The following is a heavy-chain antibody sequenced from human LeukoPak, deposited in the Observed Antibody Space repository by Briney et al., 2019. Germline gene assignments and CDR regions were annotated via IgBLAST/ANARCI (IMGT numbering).Heavy chain of an antibody. CDR1: GFSFSHAW. CDR3: TTSPQWLEN. CDR2: IQSETDGGTT. D-gene: IGHD6-19*01. J-gene: IGHJ4*02. Sequence: GGSLRLSCAASGFSFSHAWMTWVRQAPGRGLEWIGRIQSETDGGTTDYAAPVKGRFTISRDDSKNMLYLQMNSLKNEDTAVYYCTTSPQWLENWGQGTLVTVSP. V-gene: IGHV3-15*01.